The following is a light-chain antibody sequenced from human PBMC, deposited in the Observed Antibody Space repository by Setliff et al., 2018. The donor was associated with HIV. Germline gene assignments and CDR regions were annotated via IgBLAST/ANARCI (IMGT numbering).Light chain of an antibody. CDR2: EVS. Sequence: QSVLTQPASVSGSPGQSITISCTGTSSDVGAYKYVSWYQQHPGKAPKLLIYEVSHRPSGVSDRFYAFKSGNTASLIISGLQAEDEADYYCSSYTSSSPYVFGSGTKVTVL. J-gene: IGLJ1*01. CDR3: SSYTSSSPYV. V-gene: IGLV2-14*01. CDR1: SSDVGAYKY.